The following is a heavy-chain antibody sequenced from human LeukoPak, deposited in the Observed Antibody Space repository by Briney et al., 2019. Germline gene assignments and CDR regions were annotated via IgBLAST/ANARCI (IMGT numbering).Heavy chain of an antibody. D-gene: IGHD3-3*01. V-gene: IGHV4-34*01. CDR2: INHSGST. Sequence: SETLSLTCAVYGGSFSGYYWSWIRQPPGKGLEWIGEINHSGSTNYNPSLKSRVTISVDTSKNQFSLKLSSVTAADTAVYYCARGGYDFWSGLWWFAPWGQGALVTVSS. CDR1: GGSFSGYY. J-gene: IGHJ5*02. CDR3: ARGGYDFWSGLWWFAP.